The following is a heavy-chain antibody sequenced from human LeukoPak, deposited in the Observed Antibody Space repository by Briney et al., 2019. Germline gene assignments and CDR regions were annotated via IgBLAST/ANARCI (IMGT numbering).Heavy chain of an antibody. D-gene: IGHD3-3*01. CDR3: ARGSYDFWSGRYFDY. Sequence: GASVKVSCKASGYTFTSYGISWVRQAPGQGLEWMGWISAYNGNTNYAQKLQGRVTMTTDTSTSTAYMELRSLRSDDTAVYYCARGSYDFWSGRYFDYWGQGTLVTVSS. CDR1: GYTFTSYG. V-gene: IGHV1-18*01. J-gene: IGHJ4*02. CDR2: ISAYNGNT.